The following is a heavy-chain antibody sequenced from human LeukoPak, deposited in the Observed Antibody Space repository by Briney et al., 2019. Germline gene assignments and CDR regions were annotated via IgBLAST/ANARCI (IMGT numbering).Heavy chain of an antibody. D-gene: IGHD1-26*01. V-gene: IGHV4-39*01. J-gene: IGHJ4*02. CDR3: AGFGSYFDY. CDR1: GFTFSSYA. Sequence: GSLRLSCAASGFTFSSYAMSWVRQPPGKGLEWIGSIYYSGSTYYNPSLKSRVTISIDTSKNQFSLKLSSVTAADTAVYYCAGFGSYFDYWGQGTLVTVSS. CDR2: IYYSGST.